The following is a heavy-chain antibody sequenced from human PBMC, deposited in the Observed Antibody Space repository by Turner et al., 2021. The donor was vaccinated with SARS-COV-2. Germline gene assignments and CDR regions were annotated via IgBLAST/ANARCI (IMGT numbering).Heavy chain of an antibody. CDR1: GGTFSSNG. J-gene: IGHJ4*02. V-gene: IGHV1-69*01. D-gene: IGHD5-12*01. CDR3: ARALFYPLVGYESFDY. CDR2: IIPIFGTA. Sequence: VRLVHSGLEVKKPGSSVKFSCRASGGTFSSNGISWVREAPGQGLEWMAEIIPIFGTANYAQKFQGIVTITADESTSTAYMELSSLRSEDTAVYYCARALFYPLVGYESFDYWGQGTLVTVSS.